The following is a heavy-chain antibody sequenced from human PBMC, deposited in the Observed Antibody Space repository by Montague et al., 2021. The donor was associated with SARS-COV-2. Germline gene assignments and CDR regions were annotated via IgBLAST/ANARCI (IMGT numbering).Heavy chain of an antibody. V-gene: IGHV4-59*01. CDR3: ARQDAWAYCGDECYRGWFDS. Sequence: SETLSLTCTVSFGSISTYYWSWIRQPPGKGLEWIGFIFYNGSTKXNPSLKRRVSISLDTSKNQFSLKLSSVTAADTAVYYCARQDAWAYCGDECYRGWFDSWGQGTLATVSS. J-gene: IGHJ5*01. D-gene: IGHD2-21*01. CDR2: IFYNGST. CDR1: FGSISTYY.